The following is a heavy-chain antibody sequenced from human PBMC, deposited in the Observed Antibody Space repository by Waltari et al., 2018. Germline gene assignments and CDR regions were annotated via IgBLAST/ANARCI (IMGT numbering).Heavy chain of an antibody. D-gene: IGHD3-22*01. V-gene: IGHV4-39*01. CDR2: IDYSGGT. CDR3: AREDYYVRSGLDAFDI. CDR1: GGSISSSSDS. Sequence: QLQLQESGPGLVKPSETLYLTCTVSGGSISSSSDSWGWIRQTPGKGLEWIGSIDYSGGTYYNPSLNRRVTISVDTSKNQFSLNLSCVTAADTAVYYCAREDYYVRSGLDAFDIWGQGTMVTVSS. J-gene: IGHJ3*02.